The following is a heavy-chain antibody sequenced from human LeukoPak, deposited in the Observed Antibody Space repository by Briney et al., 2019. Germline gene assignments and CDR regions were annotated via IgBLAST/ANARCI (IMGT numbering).Heavy chain of an antibody. J-gene: IGHJ6*02. Sequence: GASVKVSCKASGGTFSSYAISWVRQAPGQGLEWMGRIIPILGIANYAQKFQGRVTITADKSTSTAYMELSSLRSEDTAVYYCARDDITSSSNWPSLYYYYGMDVWGQGTTVTVSS. D-gene: IGHD6-13*01. CDR3: ARDDITSSSNWPSLYYYYGMDV. V-gene: IGHV1-69*04. CDR1: GGTFSSYA. CDR2: IIPILGIA.